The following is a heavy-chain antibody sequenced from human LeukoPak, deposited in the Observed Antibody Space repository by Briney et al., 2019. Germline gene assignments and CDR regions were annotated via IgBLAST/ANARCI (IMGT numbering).Heavy chain of an antibody. CDR2: IWYDGSNK. J-gene: IGHJ4*02. D-gene: IGHD6-19*01. CDR3: ARDLSPQQWLVDY. V-gene: IGHV3-33*01. CDR1: GFTFSSYG. Sequence: PGGSLRLSCAASGFTFSSYGMHWVRQAPGKGLEWVAVIWYDGSNKYYADSVKGRFTISRDNSKNTLYLQMNSLRAEDTAVCYCARDLSPQQWLVDYWGQGTLVTVSS.